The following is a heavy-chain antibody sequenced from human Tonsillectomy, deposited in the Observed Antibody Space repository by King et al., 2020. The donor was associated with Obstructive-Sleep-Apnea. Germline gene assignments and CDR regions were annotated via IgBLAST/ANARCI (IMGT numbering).Heavy chain of an antibody. D-gene: IGHD6-13*01. Sequence: QLVQSGGGLVQPGGSLRLSCAASGFTFSSYSMNWVRQAPGKGLEWVSYISSISSTIYYADSVKGRFTISRDNAKNSLYLQMNSLRAEDTAVDYCARAVFSGSSSSPSYWGQGTLVTVSS. CDR1: GFTFSSYS. V-gene: IGHV3-48*04. CDR2: ISSISSTI. J-gene: IGHJ4*02. CDR3: ARAVFSGSSSSPSY.